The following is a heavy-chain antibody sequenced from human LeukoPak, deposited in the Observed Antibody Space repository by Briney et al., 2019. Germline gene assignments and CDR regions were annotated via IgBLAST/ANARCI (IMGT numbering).Heavy chain of an antibody. CDR1: GGSISSSSYY. CDR2: IYYSGST. CDR3: ARVYARGVIIFGDAFDI. J-gene: IGHJ3*02. D-gene: IGHD3-10*01. V-gene: IGHV4-39*07. Sequence: PSETLSLTCTVSGGSISSSSYYWGWIRQPPGKGLEWIGSIYYSGSTYYNPSLKSRVTISVDRSKNQFSLKLSSVTAADMAVYYCARVYARGVIIFGDAFDIWGQGTMVTVSS.